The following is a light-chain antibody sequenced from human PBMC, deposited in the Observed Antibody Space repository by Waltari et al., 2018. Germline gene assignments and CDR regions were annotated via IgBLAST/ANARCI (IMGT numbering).Light chain of an antibody. CDR1: SSGVGSYNL. V-gene: IGLV2-23*01. Sequence: QSALTQPASVSGSPGQSITISCTGTSSGVGSYNLVSWYQQHPGKAPKLMIYEGSKRPSVVSNRVTGSTSGITASLTIPGLQAEEEADYYCCSYAGAVFGGGTKLTIL. J-gene: IGLJ3*02. CDR3: CSYAGAV. CDR2: EGS.